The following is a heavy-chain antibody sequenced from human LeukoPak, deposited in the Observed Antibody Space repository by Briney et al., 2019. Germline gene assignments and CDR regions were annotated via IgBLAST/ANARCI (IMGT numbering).Heavy chain of an antibody. D-gene: IGHD5-12*01. CDR2: ISSNGGST. CDR3: ARWGGGYDFGYYYYGMDV. Sequence: GGSLRLSCAASGFTFSSYGMHWVRQAPGKGLEYVSAISSNGGSTYYANSVKGRFTISRDNSKNTLYLQMGSLRAEDMAVYYCARWGGGYDFGYYYYGMDVWGQGTTVTVSS. CDR1: GFTFSSYG. V-gene: IGHV3-64*01. J-gene: IGHJ6*02.